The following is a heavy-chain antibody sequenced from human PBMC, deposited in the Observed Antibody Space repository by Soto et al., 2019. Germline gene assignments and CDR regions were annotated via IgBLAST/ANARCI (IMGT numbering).Heavy chain of an antibody. J-gene: IGHJ4*02. CDR1: GGSISSSSYY. Sequence: QLQLQESGPGLVKPSETLSLTCTVSGGSISSSSYYWGWIRQPPGKGLEWIGSIYYSGSTYYNPSLKSRVTISVDTSKNQFSLKLSSVTAADTAVYYCARRRPAQRKWELPYYFDYWGQGTLVTVSS. CDR3: ARRRPAQRKWELPYYFDY. V-gene: IGHV4-39*01. D-gene: IGHD1-26*01. CDR2: IYYSGST.